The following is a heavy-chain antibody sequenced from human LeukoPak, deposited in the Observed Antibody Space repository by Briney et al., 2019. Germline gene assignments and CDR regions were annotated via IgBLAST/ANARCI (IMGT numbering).Heavy chain of an antibody. V-gene: IGHV4-59*12. CDR2: IYYSGST. CDR3: AREGHKRYCSSTSCSH. D-gene: IGHD2-2*01. J-gene: IGHJ4*02. CDR1: GGSISSYY. Sequence: SETLSLTCTVSGGSISSYYWSWIRQPPGKGLEWIGYIYYSGSTNYNPSLKSRVTISVDTSKNQFSLKLSSVTAADTAVYYCAREGHKRYCSSTSCSHWGQGTLVTVSS.